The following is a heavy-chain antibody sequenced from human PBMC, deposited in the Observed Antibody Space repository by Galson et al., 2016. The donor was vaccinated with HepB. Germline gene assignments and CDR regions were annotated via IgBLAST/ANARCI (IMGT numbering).Heavy chain of an antibody. Sequence: SCKASGYTFPTFQINWVRQATGQGLEWMGWIHPNSGDTGYAQKFQGRITMTRNTSISTAYMELSSLGSEDTAVYYCARAVLRGMDVWGQGTTVTVSS. J-gene: IGHJ6*02. CDR1: GYTFPTFQ. CDR2: IHPNSGDT. CDR3: ARAVLRGMDV. V-gene: IGHV1-8*01.